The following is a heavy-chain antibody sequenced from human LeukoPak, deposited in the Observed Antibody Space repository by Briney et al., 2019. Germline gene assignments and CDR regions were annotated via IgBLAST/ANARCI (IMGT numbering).Heavy chain of an antibody. Sequence: GASVKVSCKASGGTFSNDAITWVRQAPGKGLEWMGRVDPEDGETIYAEKFQGRVTITADTSTDTAYMELSSLRSEDTAVYYCATETLRFLEWLFDYWGQGTLVTVSS. CDR2: VDPEDGET. J-gene: IGHJ4*02. CDR3: ATETLRFLEWLFDY. D-gene: IGHD3-3*01. V-gene: IGHV1-69-2*01. CDR1: GGTFSNDA.